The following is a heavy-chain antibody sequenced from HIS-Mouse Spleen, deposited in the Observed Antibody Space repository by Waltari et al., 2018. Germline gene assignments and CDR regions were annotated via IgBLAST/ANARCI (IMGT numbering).Heavy chain of an antibody. CDR3: ARDDPYSSGWYDFDY. V-gene: IGHV3-53*02. CDR1: GFTVSSNY. Sequence: EVQLVETGGGLTQPGGSLRLSCAASGFTVSSNYMNLFRSSPGKGLEWVSVIYSGGSTYYADSVKGRFTIPRDNSKNTLYLQMNSLRAEDTAVYYCARDDPYSSGWYDFDYWGQGTLVTVSS. CDR2: IYSGGST. D-gene: IGHD6-19*01. J-gene: IGHJ4*02.